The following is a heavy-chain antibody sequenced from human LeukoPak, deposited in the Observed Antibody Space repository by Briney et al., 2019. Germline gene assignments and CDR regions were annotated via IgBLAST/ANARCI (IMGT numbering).Heavy chain of an antibody. J-gene: IGHJ5*02. CDR3: ARDLLETYDFWSGYYTSWFDP. D-gene: IGHD3-3*01. CDR1: GGSFSGYY. V-gene: IGHV4-34*01. CDR2: INHSGST. Sequence: PSETLSLTCAVYGGSFSGYYWSWIRQPPGKGLEWIGEINHSGSTNYNPSLKSRVTISVDTSKNQFSLKLSSVTAADTAVYYCARDLLETYDFWSGYYTSWFDPWGQGTLVTVSS.